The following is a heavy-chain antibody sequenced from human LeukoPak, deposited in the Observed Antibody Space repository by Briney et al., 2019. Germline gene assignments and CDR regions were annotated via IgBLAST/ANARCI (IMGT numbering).Heavy chain of an antibody. CDR2: ISGSGGST. CDR3: AKESHYSDYDY. V-gene: IGHV3-23*01. D-gene: IGHD4-11*01. Sequence: GGSLRLSRAASGFTFSNYAMSWVRQAPGKGLEWVSGISGSGGSTYYADSVKGRFTISRDNSKNMLYLQMKSLRADDTAVYYCAKESHYSDYDYWGQGTLVTVSS. J-gene: IGHJ4*02. CDR1: GFTFSNYA.